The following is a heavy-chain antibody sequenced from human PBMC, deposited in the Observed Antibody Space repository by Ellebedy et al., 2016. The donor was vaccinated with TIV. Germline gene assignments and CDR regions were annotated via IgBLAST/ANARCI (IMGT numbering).Heavy chain of an antibody. CDR2: INAGNGNT. Sequence: ASVKVSCKASGYTCTSYAMQWVRQAPGQRLEWMGWINAGNGNTKYSQKFQGRVTITRDTSASTAYMELSSLRSEDTAVYYCARERYSRVELDYWGQGTLVTVSS. CDR1: GYTCTSYA. V-gene: IGHV1-3*01. D-gene: IGHD6-13*01. CDR3: ARERYSRVELDY. J-gene: IGHJ4*02.